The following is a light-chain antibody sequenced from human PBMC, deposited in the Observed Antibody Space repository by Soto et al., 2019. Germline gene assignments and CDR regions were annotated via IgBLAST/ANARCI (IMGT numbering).Light chain of an antibody. V-gene: IGKV1-12*01. J-gene: IGKJ1*01. CDR3: QQTNSFPRT. CDR2: AAS. Sequence: DIQMTQSPSTLPASVGASVTITCRASQSIGTWFAWYQQTPGKATALLIYAASSLQSGVPSRFSGSGSGTDFTLTINSLQPEDIATYYCQQTNSFPRTFGQGTKVDIK. CDR1: QSIGTW.